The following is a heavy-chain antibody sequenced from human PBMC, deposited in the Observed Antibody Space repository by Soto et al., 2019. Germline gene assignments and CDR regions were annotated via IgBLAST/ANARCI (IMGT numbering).Heavy chain of an antibody. J-gene: IGHJ6*03. D-gene: IGHD3-9*01. Sequence: SETLSLTCTVSGGSISSSSYYWGWIRQPPGRGLEWIGSIYYSGSTYYNPSLKSRVTISVDTSKNQFSLKLSSVTAADTAVYYCARHLYYDILTGSGYPYYYYYMDVWGKGTTVTVSS. CDR2: IYYSGST. CDR3: ARHLYYDILTGSGYPYYYYYMDV. V-gene: IGHV4-39*01. CDR1: GGSISSSSYY.